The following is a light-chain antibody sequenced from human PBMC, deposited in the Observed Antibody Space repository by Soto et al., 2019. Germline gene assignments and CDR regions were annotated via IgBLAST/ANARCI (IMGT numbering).Light chain of an antibody. Sequence: EIVLTQSPATLSLSPGERATLSCRASQSVSSYLAWYQQKPGQAPRLLIYHASNRAPCIPATFSASWSGTHFTLTTSRLEPEDFAVDYCQQRSNSITFGPGTKVDI. V-gene: IGKV3-11*01. CDR3: QQRSNSIT. J-gene: IGKJ3*01. CDR2: HAS. CDR1: QSVSSY.